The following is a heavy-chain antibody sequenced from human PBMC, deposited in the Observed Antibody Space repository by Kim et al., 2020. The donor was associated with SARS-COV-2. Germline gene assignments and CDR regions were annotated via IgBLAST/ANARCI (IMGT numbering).Heavy chain of an antibody. J-gene: IGHJ5*02. CDR3: AREAVQWGWFDP. D-gene: IGHD1-26*01. V-gene: IGHV4-38-2*02. Sequence: SETLSLTCTVSGYSISSGYYWGWIRQPPGKGLEWIGSIYHSGSTYYNPSLKSRVTISVDTSKNQFSLKLSSVTAADTAVYYCAREAVQWGWFDPWGQGTLVTVSS. CDR2: IYHSGST. CDR1: GYSISSGYY.